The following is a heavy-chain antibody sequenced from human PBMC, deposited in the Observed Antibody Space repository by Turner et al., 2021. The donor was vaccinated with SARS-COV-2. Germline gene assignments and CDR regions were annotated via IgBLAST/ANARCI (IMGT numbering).Heavy chain of an antibody. CDR1: GGSISSSSYY. V-gene: IGHV4-39*01. Sequence: QLQLQESGPGLVKPSETLSLTGSVSGGSISSSSYYWGWIRQPPGKGPEWIGSVYYRGNTYYNPSLESRVTISVDTSNNQFSLKLNSVTAADTAVYYCARVKSTVTTYYYYYMDVWGKGTTVTVSS. D-gene: IGHD4-4*01. J-gene: IGHJ6*03. CDR2: VYYRGNT. CDR3: ARVKSTVTTYYYYYMDV.